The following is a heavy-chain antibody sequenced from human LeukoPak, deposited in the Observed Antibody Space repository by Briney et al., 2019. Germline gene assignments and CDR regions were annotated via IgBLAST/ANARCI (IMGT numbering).Heavy chain of an antibody. Sequence: ASVKVSCKASGYTFTSNGISWVRQAPGQGLEWMGWMNPNSGNTGYAQKFQGRVTMTRNTSISTAYMELSSLRSEDTAVYYCARGGTYYDSSGYYYSDAFDIWGQGTMVTVSS. V-gene: IGHV1-8*02. J-gene: IGHJ3*02. CDR3: ARGGTYYDSSGYYYSDAFDI. CDR1: GYTFTSNG. D-gene: IGHD3-22*01. CDR2: MNPNSGNT.